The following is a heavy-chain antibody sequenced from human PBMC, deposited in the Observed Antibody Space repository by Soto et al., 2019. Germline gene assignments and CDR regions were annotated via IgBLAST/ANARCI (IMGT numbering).Heavy chain of an antibody. D-gene: IGHD3-16*02. CDR2: IVVGSGNT. J-gene: IGHJ4*02. CDR1: GFTFTSSA. Sequence: AASVKVSCKASGFTFTSSAMQWVRQARGQRLERIVWIVVGSGNTNYAQKFQERVTITRDMSTSTAYMELSSLRSEDTAVYYCAADPNSRSFGQVWGSYRYTGLSFDYWGQRTLVTVSS. V-gene: IGHV1-58*02. CDR3: AADPNSRSFGQVWGSYRYTGLSFDY.